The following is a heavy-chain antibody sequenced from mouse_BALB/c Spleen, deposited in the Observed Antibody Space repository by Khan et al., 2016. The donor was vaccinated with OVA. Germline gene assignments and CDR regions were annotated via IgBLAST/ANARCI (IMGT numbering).Heavy chain of an antibody. CDR1: GFSLTSYG. Sequence: VELVESGPGLVAPSQSLSITCTVSGFSLTSYGVHWVRQPPGKGLEWLGVIWAGGSTNYNSALMSRLSISKDNSKSQVFLKMNSLQTDDTAIYYCDREPPIHYYGYRTMDYWGQGTSVTVSS. J-gene: IGHJ4*01. CDR3: DREPPIHYYGYRTMDY. CDR2: IWAGGST. D-gene: IGHD1-2*01. V-gene: IGHV2-9*02.